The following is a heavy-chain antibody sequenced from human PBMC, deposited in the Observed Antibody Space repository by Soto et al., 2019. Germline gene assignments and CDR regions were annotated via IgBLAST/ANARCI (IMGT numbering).Heavy chain of an antibody. CDR1: GYTFVAYY. D-gene: IGHD2-21*02. CDR3: ARQLAYCGGDCYTEPIDS. Sequence: ASVKVSCKAYGYTFVAYYVFWVRQAPGHGLEWMGWINPKTGDTNYAQNFQGRVTMTRDTSISTAYMELSRLTSDDTALYYCARQLAYCGGDCYTEPIDSWGQGTPVTVSS. CDR2: INPKTGDT. V-gene: IGHV1-2*02. J-gene: IGHJ4*02.